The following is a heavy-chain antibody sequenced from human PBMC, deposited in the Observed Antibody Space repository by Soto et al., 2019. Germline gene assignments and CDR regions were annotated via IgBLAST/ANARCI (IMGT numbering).Heavy chain of an antibody. J-gene: IGHJ4*02. CDR1: GYTFTSYA. V-gene: IGHV1-3*02. CDR2: SNAGNGNT. Sequence: ASVKVSCKASGYTFTSYAMHWVHQAPGQRLEWMGWSNAGNGNTKYSQEFQGRVTITRDTSASTAYMELSSLRSEDMAVYYCARGGGILTGYWTFDYWGQGTLVTVSS. D-gene: IGHD3-9*01. CDR3: ARGGGILTGYWTFDY.